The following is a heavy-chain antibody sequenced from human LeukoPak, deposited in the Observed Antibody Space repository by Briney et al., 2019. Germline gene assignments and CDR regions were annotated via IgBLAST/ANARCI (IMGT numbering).Heavy chain of an antibody. CDR1: GFTFSSYG. V-gene: IGHV3-30*02. CDR2: IRYDGSGK. CDR3: AELGITMIGGV. J-gene: IGHJ6*03. Sequence: GGSLRLSCAASGFTFSSYGMHWVRQAPGKGLEWVAFIRYDGSGKYYADSVKGRFTISRDNAKNSLYLQMNSLRAEDTAVYYCAELGITMIGGVWGKGTTVT. D-gene: IGHD3-10*02.